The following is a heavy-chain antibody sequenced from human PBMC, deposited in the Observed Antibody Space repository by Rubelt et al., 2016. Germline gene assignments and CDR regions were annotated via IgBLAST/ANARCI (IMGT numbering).Heavy chain of an antibody. D-gene: IGHD3-9*01. V-gene: IGHV1-46*01. Sequence: QVQLVQSGAEVKKPGASVKVSCKASGYTFTSYYMHWVRQAPGQGLEWMGIINHSGGSTSYEQKFRGRGTMTRDTSTSTVYMELSSLRSEDTAVYYCARVILTGLYGMDVWGQGTTVTVSS. CDR2: INHSGGST. CDR3: ARVILTGLYGMDV. CDR1: GYTFTSYY. J-gene: IGHJ6*02.